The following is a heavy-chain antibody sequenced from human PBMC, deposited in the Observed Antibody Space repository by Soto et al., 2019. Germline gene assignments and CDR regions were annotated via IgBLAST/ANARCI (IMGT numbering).Heavy chain of an antibody. CDR3: ATYGSGSPPSYYFDY. D-gene: IGHD3-10*01. J-gene: IGHJ4*02. Sequence: PGGSLRLSCAASGFTFSRHWMSWVRQAPGKGLEWVSAISGSGGSTYYADSVKGRFTISRDNSKNTLYLQMNSLRAEDTAVYYCATYGSGSPPSYYFDYWGQGTLVTVSS. CDR2: ISGSGGST. V-gene: IGHV3-23*01. CDR1: GFTFSRHW.